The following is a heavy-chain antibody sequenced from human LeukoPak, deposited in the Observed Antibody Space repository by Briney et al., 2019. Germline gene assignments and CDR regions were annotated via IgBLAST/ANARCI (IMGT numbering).Heavy chain of an antibody. CDR2: MNPNSGNT. D-gene: IGHD6-6*01. Sequence: ASVKVSCKASGYTFTSYDINWVRQATGQGLEWMGWMNPNSGNTGYAQKFQGRVTMTRNNSISTAYMELSSLRSEDTAVYYCAREAYRSSSPGGYYYYYMDVWGKGTTVTVSS. V-gene: IGHV1-8*01. J-gene: IGHJ6*03. CDR3: AREAYRSSSPGGYYYYYMDV. CDR1: GYTFTSYD.